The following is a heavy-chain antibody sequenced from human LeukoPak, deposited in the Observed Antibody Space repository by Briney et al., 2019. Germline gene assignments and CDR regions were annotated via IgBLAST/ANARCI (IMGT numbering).Heavy chain of an antibody. D-gene: IGHD6-13*01. V-gene: IGHV4-61*02. CDR1: GVSISSGSYY. Sequence: TLSLTCTVSGVSISSGSYYWSWIRQPAGKGLEWIRCTWTSGSTNSNPSLKGRVTISVDTSKNQFSLKLSSVTAADTAVYYCARTGIAAAATDDSFDIWGQGTMVTV. J-gene: IGHJ3*02. CDR3: ARTGIAAAATDDSFDI. CDR2: TWTSGST.